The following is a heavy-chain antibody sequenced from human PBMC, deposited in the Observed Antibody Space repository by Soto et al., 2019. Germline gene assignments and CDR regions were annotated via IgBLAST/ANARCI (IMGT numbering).Heavy chain of an antibody. D-gene: IGHD3-22*01. Sequence: SGPTLVNPTQTLTLTCTFSGFSLSTSGVGVGWIRQPPGKALEWLELIYWNDDKRYSPSLKSRLTITKDTSKNQVVLTMTNMDPVDTATYYCAHAVDNYGSSGYFGYWGQGTLVTVSS. CDR1: GFSLSTSGVG. CDR2: IYWNDDK. J-gene: IGHJ4*02. V-gene: IGHV2-5*01. CDR3: AHAVDNYGSSGYFGY.